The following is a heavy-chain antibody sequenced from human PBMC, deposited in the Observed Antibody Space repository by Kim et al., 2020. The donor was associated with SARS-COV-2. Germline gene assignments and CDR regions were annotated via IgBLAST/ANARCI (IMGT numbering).Heavy chain of an antibody. D-gene: IGHD2-15*01. CDR3: ARDRGHY. Sequence: SGGSTEDADPVKGRFTISRDNAKNTLYLKMNSLRAEDTAVYYCARDRGHYWGQGTLVTVSS. J-gene: IGHJ4*02. V-gene: IGHV3-66*01. CDR2: SGGST.